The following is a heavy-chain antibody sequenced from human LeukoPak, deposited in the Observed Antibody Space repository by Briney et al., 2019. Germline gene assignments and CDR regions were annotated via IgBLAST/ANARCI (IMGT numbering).Heavy chain of an antibody. CDR1: GFTFNNYA. Sequence: GSLRLSCAASGFTFNNYAMNWVRQAPGKGLEWNSYLTSSSGTIYYADSVKGRFTISRDNARNSLFLQMNSLRADDTAVYYCARTPRRIPTAKYYFDSWGLGTLVTVSS. V-gene: IGHV3-48*01. D-gene: IGHD2-21*02. J-gene: IGHJ4*02. CDR3: ARTPRRIPTAKYYFDS. CDR2: LTSSSGTI.